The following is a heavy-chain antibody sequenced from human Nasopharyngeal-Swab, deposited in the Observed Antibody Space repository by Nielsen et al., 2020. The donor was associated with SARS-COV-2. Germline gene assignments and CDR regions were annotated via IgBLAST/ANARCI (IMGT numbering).Heavy chain of an antibody. CDR2: ISSSSSTI. J-gene: IGHJ3*02. V-gene: IGHV3-48*04. D-gene: IGHD4-23*01. CDR1: GFTFSSYS. CDR3: AKDAHYGGPPGDAFDI. Sequence: GGSLRLSCAASGFTFSSYSMNWVRQAPGKGLEWVSYISSSSSTICYADSVKGRFTISRDNAKNSLYLQMNSLRAEDTAVYYCAKDAHYGGPPGDAFDIWGQGTMVTVSS.